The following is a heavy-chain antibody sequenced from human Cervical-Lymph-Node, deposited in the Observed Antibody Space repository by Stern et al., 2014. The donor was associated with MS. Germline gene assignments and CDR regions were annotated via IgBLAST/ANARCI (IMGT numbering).Heavy chain of an antibody. D-gene: IGHD4-17*01. V-gene: IGHV1-3*01. CDR1: GFSFEVYA. CDR2: IFAGNGNR. Sequence: QVQLVQSGAEVKKPGASVRVSCEASGFSFEVYAMHWLRQAPGQTLEWMGWIFAGNGNRKYSQEFQDRVTISTDTSANVVYMELSSLRSEDTAVYFCARDAYGPATPYFDLWGQGTLVTVSS. J-gene: IGHJ4*02. CDR3: ARDAYGPATPYFDL.